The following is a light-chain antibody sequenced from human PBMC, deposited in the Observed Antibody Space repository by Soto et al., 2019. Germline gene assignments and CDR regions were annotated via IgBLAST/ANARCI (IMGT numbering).Light chain of an antibody. Sequence: IQLTQSPSSLSASVGDRVTITCRASQGISSYLAWYQQKPGKAPKLLIYAASTLQSGVPSRFSGSGSGTDFTLTISSLQPEDFATYYCQQLNSYPRITFGPGTRLEIK. CDR2: AAS. J-gene: IGKJ5*01. CDR1: QGISSY. V-gene: IGKV1-9*01. CDR3: QQLNSYPRIT.